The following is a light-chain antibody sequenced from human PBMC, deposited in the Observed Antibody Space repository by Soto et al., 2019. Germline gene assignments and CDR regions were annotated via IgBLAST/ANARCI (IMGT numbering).Light chain of an antibody. Sequence: QSVLTQPASVSVSPGQSITISCTGTSSDVGSYNLVSWYQQHPGKAPKLMIYEGSKRPSGVSNRFSGSKSGNTASLTISGLQAEDEADYYCCSYAGSSTYVFGTGTKVTLL. CDR1: SSDVGSYNL. J-gene: IGLJ1*01. V-gene: IGLV2-23*01. CDR2: EGS. CDR3: CSYAGSSTYV.